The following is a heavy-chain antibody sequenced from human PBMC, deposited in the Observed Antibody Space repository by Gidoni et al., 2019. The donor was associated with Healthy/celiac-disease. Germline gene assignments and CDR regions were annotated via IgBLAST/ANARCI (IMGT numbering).Heavy chain of an antibody. J-gene: IGHJ4*02. CDR3: AKERGGFLEWLLPFDY. CDR2: ISGSGVST. CDR1: GFAFSRYA. D-gene: IGHD3-3*01. Sequence: EVQLLVSGGGLVQPGGSLRLSCAASGFAFSRYAMSWVRQAPGKGLEWVSAISGSGVSTYYADSVKGRFTISRDNSKNTLYLQMNSLRAEDTAVYYCAKERGGFLEWLLPFDYWGQGTLVTVSS. V-gene: IGHV3-23*01.